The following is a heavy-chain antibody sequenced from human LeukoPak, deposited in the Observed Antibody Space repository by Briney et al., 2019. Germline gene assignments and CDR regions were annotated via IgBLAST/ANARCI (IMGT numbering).Heavy chain of an antibody. CDR2: MNPNSGNT. CDR3: ARFRGDYASDY. J-gene: IGHJ4*02. V-gene: IGHV1-8*01. CDR1: GYTFTSYD. Sequence: GASVKVSCKASGYTFTSYDINWVRQATGQGLEWMGWMNPNSGNTGYAQKFQGRVTMTTDTSTSTVYMELRNLRSDDTAVYYCARFRGDYASDYWGQGTLVTVSS. D-gene: IGHD4-17*01.